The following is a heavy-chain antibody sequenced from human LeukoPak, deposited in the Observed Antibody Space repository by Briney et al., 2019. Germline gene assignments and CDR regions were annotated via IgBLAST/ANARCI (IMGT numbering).Heavy chain of an antibody. V-gene: IGHV4-59*08. J-gene: IGHJ4*02. CDR2: IYYSGST. Sequence: PSETLSLTCTVSGGSISSYYWSRIRQPPGKGLEWIGYIYYSGSTNYNPSLKSRVTISVDTSKNQFSLKLSSVTAADTAVYYCARRRDFDYWGQGTLVTVSS. CDR1: GGSISSYY. CDR3: ARRRDFDY.